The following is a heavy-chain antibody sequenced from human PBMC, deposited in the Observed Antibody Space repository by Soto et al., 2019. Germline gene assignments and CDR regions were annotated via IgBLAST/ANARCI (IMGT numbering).Heavy chain of an antibody. V-gene: IGHV3-23*01. CDR2: ITGSGGST. J-gene: IGHJ4*02. CDR3: AKDQGRYCGGDCYSDY. CDR1: GFTFSSYA. Sequence: GGSLRLSCAASGFTFSSYAMSWVRQAPGKGLEWVSDITGSGGSTYYADSVKGRFTISRDNSKNTLYLQMNSLRAEDTAVYYCAKDQGRYCGGDCYSDYWGQGTLVTVS. D-gene: IGHD2-21*02.